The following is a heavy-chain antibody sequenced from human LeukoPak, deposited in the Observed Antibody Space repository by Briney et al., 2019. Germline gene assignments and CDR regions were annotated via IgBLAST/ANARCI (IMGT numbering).Heavy chain of an antibody. D-gene: IGHD2-2*01. CDR2: ISSSGSTI. V-gene: IGHV3-48*03. CDR1: GFTFSSYE. CDR3: ARDGEGCTSTRCYEWFDY. Sequence: GGSLRLSCAASGFTFSSYEMNWVRQPPGNGLEWVSYISSSGSTIYYADSVKGRFTISRDNAKNSLYLQMNSLRAEDTAIYYCARDGEGCTSTRCYEWFDYWGQGTLVTVSS. J-gene: IGHJ4*02.